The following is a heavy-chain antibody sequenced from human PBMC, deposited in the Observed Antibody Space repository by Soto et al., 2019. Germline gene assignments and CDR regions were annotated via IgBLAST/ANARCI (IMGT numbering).Heavy chain of an antibody. J-gene: IGHJ6*02. CDR2: VYSTGGT. V-gene: IGHV4-4*07. CDR3: ASDLSGTGLDI. D-gene: IGHD6-25*01. Sequence: QVQLHESGPGLVKPSETLSLTCNVSGDSIGRFYWSWIRQSAEKGLEWIGRVYSTGGTAYNPALTGRVTISLARSPTQIPLEIKSVTPAGTAAYFCASDLSGTGLDIWGRVTRVTVSS. CDR1: GDSIGRFY.